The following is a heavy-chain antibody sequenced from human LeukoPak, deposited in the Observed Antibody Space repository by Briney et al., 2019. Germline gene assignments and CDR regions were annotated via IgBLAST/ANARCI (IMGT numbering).Heavy chain of an antibody. V-gene: IGHV4-39*07. D-gene: IGHD6-6*01. J-gene: IGHJ5*02. CDR2: IYYSGST. CDR1: GGSISSSGSY. Sequence: SETLSLTCTVSGGSISSSGSYWSWIRQPPGKGLEWIGSIYYSGSTYNPSLKSRVTISVDSSKNQFSLNLTSVNAADTAVYYCARVMAARREDLNWFDPWGQGTLVTVSS. CDR3: ARVMAARREDLNWFDP.